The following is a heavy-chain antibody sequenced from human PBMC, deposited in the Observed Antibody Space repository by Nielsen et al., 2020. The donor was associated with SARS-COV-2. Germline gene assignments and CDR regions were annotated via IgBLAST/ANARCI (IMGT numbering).Heavy chain of an antibody. D-gene: IGHD3-16*01. CDR3: ARADTVIITGPYDY. Sequence: GESLKISCAASGFSFRTFGMHWVRQAPGKGLELVAIISFDGSNKYYADSVRGRFTISRDNPTNTLYLQMSSLRADDTAIYYCARADTVIITGPYDYWGQGTLVTVSS. CDR1: GFSFRTFG. V-gene: IGHV3-30*03. CDR2: ISFDGSNK. J-gene: IGHJ4*02.